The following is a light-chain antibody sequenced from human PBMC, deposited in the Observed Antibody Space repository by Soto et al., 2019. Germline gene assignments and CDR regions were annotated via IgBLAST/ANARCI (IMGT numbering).Light chain of an antibody. J-gene: IGLJ3*02. V-gene: IGLV2-23*03. CDR3: CSYARSSTFWV. CDR1: SSDVGSYNL. Sequence: QSVLTQPASVSGSPGQSITISCTGNSSDVGSYNLVSWYQQHPGKAPKLMIYEGSKRPSGVSNRFSGSKSGNTASLTISGLQAEDEADYYCCSYARSSTFWVFGGGTKLTVL. CDR2: EGS.